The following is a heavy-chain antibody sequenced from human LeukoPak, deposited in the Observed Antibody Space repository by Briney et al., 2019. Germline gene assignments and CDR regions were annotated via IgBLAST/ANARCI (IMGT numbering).Heavy chain of an antibody. CDR2: INPNSGGT. D-gene: IGHD2-15*01. V-gene: IGHV1-2*02. J-gene: IGHJ6*03. CDR1: GYTFTGYY. Sequence: ASVKVSCKASGYTFTGYYMHWVRQAPGQGLEWMGWINPNSGGTNYAQKFQGRVTMTRDTSMSTAYMELSRLRSDDTAAYYCARECGGYCRGMDVWGRGTTVTISS. CDR3: ARECGGYCRGMDV.